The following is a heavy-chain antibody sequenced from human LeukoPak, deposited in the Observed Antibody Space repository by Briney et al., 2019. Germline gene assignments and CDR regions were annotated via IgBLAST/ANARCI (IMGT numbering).Heavy chain of an antibody. J-gene: IGHJ4*02. CDR3: ARDEAGSLDY. CDR2: IYYSGST. V-gene: IGHV4-59*12. CDR1: GGSISSYY. D-gene: IGHD6-19*01. Sequence: SETLSLTCTVSGGSISSYYWSWIRQPPGKGLEWIGYIYYSGSTNYNPSLKSRVIISVDTSKNQFSLKLSSVTAADTAVYYCARDEAGSLDYWGQGTLVTVSS.